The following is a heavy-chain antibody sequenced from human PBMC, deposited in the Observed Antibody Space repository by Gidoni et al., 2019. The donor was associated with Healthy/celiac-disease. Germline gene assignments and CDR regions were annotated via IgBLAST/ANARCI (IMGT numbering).Heavy chain of an antibody. D-gene: IGHD5-18*01. V-gene: IGHV3-23*01. J-gene: IGHJ4*02. Sequence: EVQLLESGGGLVQPGGSLRLSCAASGFTFSSYAMSCVRQAPGKGLEWVSGISGSGGSTNHGDSVKGRFTISRDNSKDTLYLQINSLRAEDTAIYYCAKEMRGYSYIDYWGQGTLVTVSS. CDR3: AKEMRGYSYIDY. CDR2: ISGSGGST. CDR1: GFTFSSYA.